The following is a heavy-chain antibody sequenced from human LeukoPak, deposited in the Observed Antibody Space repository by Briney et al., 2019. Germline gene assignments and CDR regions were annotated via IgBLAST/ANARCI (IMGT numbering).Heavy chain of an antibody. J-gene: IGHJ4*02. D-gene: IGHD1-7*01. CDR3: ARDPRRYNWNLPPNIFDY. Sequence: PGGSLRLSCAASGFTFSTFWMHWVRQTPGKGLVWVSRISNDGSTTHYADSVKGRFTISRDNAKNSLYLQMNSLRAEDTAVYYCARDPRRYNWNLPPNIFDYWGQGTLVTVSS. V-gene: IGHV3-74*01. CDR1: GFTFSTFW. CDR2: ISNDGSTT.